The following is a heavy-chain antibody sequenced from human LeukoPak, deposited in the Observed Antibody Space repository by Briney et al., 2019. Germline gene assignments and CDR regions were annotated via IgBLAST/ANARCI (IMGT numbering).Heavy chain of an antibody. V-gene: IGHV2-70*11. CDR2: IDWDDDK. CDR3: ALSQQLATKPYFDY. D-gene: IGHD6-13*01. CDR1: GFSLSTSGMC. J-gene: IGHJ4*02. Sequence: SGPALVKPTQTLTLTCTFSGFSLSTSGMCVSWIRQPPGKALEWLARIDWDDDKYYSTSLKTRLTISKDTSKNQVVLTMTNMDPVDTATYYCALSQQLATKPYFDYWGQGTLVTVSS.